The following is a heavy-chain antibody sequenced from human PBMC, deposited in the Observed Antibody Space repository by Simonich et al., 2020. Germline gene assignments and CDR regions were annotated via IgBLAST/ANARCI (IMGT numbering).Heavy chain of an antibody. V-gene: IGHV5-51*01. CDR3: ARQLNDFDI. Sequence: EVQLGQSGAEVKKPGESLKISLKGFGYRFTSYWIGWVRQMPGKGLDWMGIIYPGDYDTRYSPSFQGQVTISADKSISTAYLQWSSLKASDTAMYYCARQLNDFDIWGQGTMVTVSS. CDR2: IYPGDYDT. J-gene: IGHJ3*02. D-gene: IGHD1-1*01. CDR1: GYRFTSYW.